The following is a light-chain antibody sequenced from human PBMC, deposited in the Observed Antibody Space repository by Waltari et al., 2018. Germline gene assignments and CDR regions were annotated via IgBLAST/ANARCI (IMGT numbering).Light chain of an antibody. V-gene: IGLV2-23*02. CDR3: CSYAGDALWV. J-gene: IGLJ3*02. CDR2: EVT. Sequence: QSALTQPASASASPGQSTTIPCTGTSSDIWPFNFVSWYQHHPGKVHNVLIYEVTNRPSGVSNRFSGSKSGYTASLTISGLQAEDEADYYCCSYAGDALWVFGGGTKLTVL. CDR1: SSDIWPFNF.